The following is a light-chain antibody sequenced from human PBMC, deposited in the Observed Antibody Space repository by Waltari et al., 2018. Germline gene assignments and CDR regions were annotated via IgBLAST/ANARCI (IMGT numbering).Light chain of an antibody. V-gene: IGKV3-15*01. CDR3: QQYNSWPPLT. CDR1: RFVGTN. Sequence: EVLMTQSPATLSVSPGDRATLSCRASRFVGTNLAWYQQKPGQAPRLLIYHASTRATGIPARFSGSGSGTEFSLTISSMQSGDLAVYYCQQYNSWPPLTFGGGTKVEIK. CDR2: HAS. J-gene: IGKJ4*01.